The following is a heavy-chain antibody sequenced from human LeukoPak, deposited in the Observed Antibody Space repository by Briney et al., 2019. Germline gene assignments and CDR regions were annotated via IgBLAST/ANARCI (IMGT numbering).Heavy chain of an antibody. CDR3: ASFKDQRATWLGGYFDY. J-gene: IGHJ4*02. CDR2: IIPIFGTA. D-gene: IGHD6-19*01. CDR1: GGTFSSYA. Sequence: ASVKVSCKASGGTFSSYAISWVRQAPGQGLEWMGGIIPIFGTANYAQKFPGRVTITADESTSTAYMELSSLRSEDTALYYCASFKDQRATWLGGYFDYWGQGTLVTVSS. V-gene: IGHV1-69*13.